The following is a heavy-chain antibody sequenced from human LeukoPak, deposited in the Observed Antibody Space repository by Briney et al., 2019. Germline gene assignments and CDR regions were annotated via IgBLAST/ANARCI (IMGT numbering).Heavy chain of an antibody. V-gene: IGHV1-58*01. CDR3: GAGSMPRGVFSYAFDI. CDR2: IFVGSGDT. Sequence: SVKVSCKASGFTFTSSAVQWVRQARGQRLEWIGWIFVGSGDTNSAQKFQERATTTRDMSTRTAYMELSSLRSEDTAVYYCGAGSMPRGVFSYAFDIWGQGTMGTVSS. J-gene: IGHJ3*02. D-gene: IGHD3-10*01. CDR1: GFTFTSSA.